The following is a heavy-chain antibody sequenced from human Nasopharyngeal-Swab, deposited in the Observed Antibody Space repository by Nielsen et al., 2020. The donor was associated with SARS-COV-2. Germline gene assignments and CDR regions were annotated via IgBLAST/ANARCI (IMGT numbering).Heavy chain of an antibody. V-gene: IGHV4-59*01. CDR2: IYYSGVT. D-gene: IGHD5-24*01. J-gene: IGHJ4*02. Sequence: VRQMPGKGLEWIGYIYYSGVTNYNPSLKSRVTISVDTSKNQFSLKLSSVTAADTAVYYCARGEMATIPNFDYWGQGTLVTVSS. CDR3: ARGEMATIPNFDY.